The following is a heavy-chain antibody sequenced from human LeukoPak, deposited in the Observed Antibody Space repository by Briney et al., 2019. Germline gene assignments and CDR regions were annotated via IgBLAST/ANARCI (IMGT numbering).Heavy chain of an antibody. CDR2: IKPDGSGK. Sequence: PGGSLRLSCAASGFTFSNYWMTWVRQAPGKGLEWVANIKPDGSGKYYVDSVKGRFTISRDNAKNSLYLQMNSLRAEDTAVYYCARLDMAVAGTGVDYWGQGTLVTVSS. CDR1: GFTFSNYW. J-gene: IGHJ4*02. CDR3: ARLDMAVAGTGVDY. V-gene: IGHV3-7*01. D-gene: IGHD6-19*01.